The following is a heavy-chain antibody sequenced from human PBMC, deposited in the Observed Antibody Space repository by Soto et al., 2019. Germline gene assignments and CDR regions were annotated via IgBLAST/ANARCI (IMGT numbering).Heavy chain of an antibody. CDR3: ARELQGLYYFDY. D-gene: IGHD2-15*01. CDR2: INAHSGGT. Sequence: ASVKVSCKASGFSFTGYYIHWLRQAPGQGLEWMGWINAHSGGTKYSQKFQGRVTITRDTSASTAYMELTSLRSEDTAVYYCARELQGLYYFDYWGQGTQVTVSS. J-gene: IGHJ4*02. V-gene: IGHV1-3*01. CDR1: GFSFTGYY.